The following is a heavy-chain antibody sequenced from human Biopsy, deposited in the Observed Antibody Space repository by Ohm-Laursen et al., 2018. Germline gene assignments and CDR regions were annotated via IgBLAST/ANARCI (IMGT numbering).Heavy chain of an antibody. CDR2: ISSGGSTI. CDR1: GFTFSNYE. Sequence: SLKLSCAASGFTFSNYEMNWVRQAPGKGLEWVSYISSGGSTIYYADSVKGRFTISRDNARNSLYLQMNSLRADDTAVYYCARVSNYPRKDFKHWGQGTLVTVSS. CDR3: ARVSNYPRKDFKH. V-gene: IGHV3-48*03. D-gene: IGHD4/OR15-4a*01. J-gene: IGHJ1*01.